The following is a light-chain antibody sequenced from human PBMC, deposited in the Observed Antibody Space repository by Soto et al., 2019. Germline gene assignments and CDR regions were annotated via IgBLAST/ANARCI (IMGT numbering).Light chain of an antibody. CDR1: QSVSSN. V-gene: IGKV3-15*01. CDR2: GAS. J-gene: IGKJ4*01. Sequence: EIVMTQSPATLSVSPGERATLSCRASQSVSSNLAWYQQKPGLAPRLLIYGASTRATGIPARFSGSGSATEFTLTISSLQSEDFAVYYCQQYNNWPPLTFGGGTKVEIK. CDR3: QQYNNWPPLT.